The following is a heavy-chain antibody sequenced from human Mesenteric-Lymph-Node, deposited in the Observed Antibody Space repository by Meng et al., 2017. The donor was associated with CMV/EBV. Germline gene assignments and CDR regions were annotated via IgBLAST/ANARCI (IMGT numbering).Heavy chain of an antibody. CDR2: MNPNSGNT. CDR1: GGTFSSYA. J-gene: IGHJ6*02. V-gene: IGHV1-8*02. D-gene: IGHD5/OR15-5a*01. CDR3: ARLGRVSLYYYYGMDV. Sequence: ASVKVSCKASGGTFSSYAISWVRQAPGQGLEWMGWMNPNSGNTGYAQKFQGRVTMTRNTSISTAYMELSSLRSEDTAVYYCARLGRVSLYYYYGMDVWGQGTTVTVSS.